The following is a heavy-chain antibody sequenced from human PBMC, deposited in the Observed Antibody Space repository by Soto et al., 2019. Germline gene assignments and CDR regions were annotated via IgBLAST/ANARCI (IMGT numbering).Heavy chain of an antibody. CDR2: ISAYNGNT. Sequence: ASVKVSCKASGYTFTSYGISWVRQAPXQGLEWMGWISAYNGNTNYAQKLQGRVTMTTDTSTSTAYMELRSLRSDDTAVYYCARLSPKQDPYDSSGYYFDYWGQGTLVTVSS. J-gene: IGHJ4*02. D-gene: IGHD3-22*01. V-gene: IGHV1-18*01. CDR1: GYTFTSYG. CDR3: ARLSPKQDPYDSSGYYFDY.